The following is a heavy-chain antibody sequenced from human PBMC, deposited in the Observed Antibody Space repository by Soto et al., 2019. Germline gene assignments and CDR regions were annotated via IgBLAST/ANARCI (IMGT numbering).Heavy chain of an antibody. CDR1: GGSISSYY. CDR2: IYYSGST. D-gene: IGHD5-18*01. V-gene: IGHV4-59*01. Sequence: SENLSLNCTVSGGSISSYYWSWIRQPPGKGLEWIGYIYYSGSTNYNPSLKSRVTISVDTSKNQFSLKLSSVTAADTAVYYCARVRRDGYSTIFDYWGQGTLVTVSS. J-gene: IGHJ4*02. CDR3: ARVRRDGYSTIFDY.